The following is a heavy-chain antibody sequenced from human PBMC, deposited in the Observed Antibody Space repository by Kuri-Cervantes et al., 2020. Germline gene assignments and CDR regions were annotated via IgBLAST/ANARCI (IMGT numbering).Heavy chain of an antibody. CDR2: ISGSGGST. V-gene: IGHV3-23*01. CDR1: GFTFSSYA. Sequence: GESLKISCAASGFTFSSYAMHWVRQAPGKGLEWVSAISGSGGSTYYADSVKGRFTISRDNSNNTLSLQMNSLRAEDTAVYYCARSAGFCSGSHCYSDYNYAMDVWGQGTTVTVSS. J-gene: IGHJ6*02. D-gene: IGHD1-26*01. CDR3: ARSAGFCSGSHCYSDYNYAMDV.